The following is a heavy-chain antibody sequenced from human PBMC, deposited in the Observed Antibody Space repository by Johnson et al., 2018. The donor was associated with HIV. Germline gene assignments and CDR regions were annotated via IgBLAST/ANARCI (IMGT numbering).Heavy chain of an antibody. CDR3: ARGRSGILILDDAFDI. V-gene: IGHV3-23*04. D-gene: IGHD1-14*01. Sequence: VQLVESGGGLVQPGGSPRLSCAASGFSFSSYAMSWVRQAPGQGLEWVSAISGSGASTYYADSVKGRFTISRDNSKNTLYLQMNIMRAEDTAVYYCARGRSGILILDDAFDIWGQGTMVTVSS. CDR1: GFSFSSYA. CDR2: ISGSGAST. J-gene: IGHJ3*02.